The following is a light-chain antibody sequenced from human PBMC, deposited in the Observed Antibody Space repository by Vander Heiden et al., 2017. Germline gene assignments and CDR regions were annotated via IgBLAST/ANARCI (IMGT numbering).Light chain of an antibody. V-gene: IGLV1-44*01. Sequence: QSVLTQPPSASGTPGQRVTIYCSGSSSNTGSNTVNWYQQLPGTAPKLLIYSNNQRPSGVPDRFSGSKSGTSASLAISGLQSEDEADYYCAAWDDSLNGWVFGGGTKLTVL. CDR2: SNN. CDR1: SSNTGSNT. CDR3: AAWDDSLNGWV. J-gene: IGLJ3*02.